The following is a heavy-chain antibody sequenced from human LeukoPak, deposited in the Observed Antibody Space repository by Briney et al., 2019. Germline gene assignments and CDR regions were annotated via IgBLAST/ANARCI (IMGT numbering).Heavy chain of an antibody. Sequence: SLRLSCTSSGFTFGDYALSWVRQAPGKGLEWVGFIRSIAYGGSTEYAASVRGRFTISRDDSKSIAYLHMNYLKTEDTAMYYCASPTKGIVVVPIWGQGTMVTVSS. CDR1: GFTFGDYA. J-gene: IGHJ3*02. V-gene: IGHV3-49*04. D-gene: IGHD2-15*01. CDR2: IRSIAYGGST. CDR3: ASPTKGIVVVPI.